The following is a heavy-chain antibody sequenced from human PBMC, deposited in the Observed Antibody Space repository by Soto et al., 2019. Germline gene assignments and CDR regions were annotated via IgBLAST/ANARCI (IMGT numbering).Heavy chain of an antibody. CDR2: LYNTGST. V-gene: IGHV4-59*08. CDR1: GASISRYY. D-gene: IGHD3-10*01. J-gene: IGHJ6*02. Sequence: PSETLSLASTVSGASISRYYWSWVRQSPGKGLEWIGSLYNTGSTIYNPSLKSRVTISVDTSKNQFSLKLSSVTAADTAVYYCARVLYYYGSGSSRYYYYYYGMDVWGQGTTVTVSS. CDR3: ARVLYYYGSGSSRYYYYYYGMDV.